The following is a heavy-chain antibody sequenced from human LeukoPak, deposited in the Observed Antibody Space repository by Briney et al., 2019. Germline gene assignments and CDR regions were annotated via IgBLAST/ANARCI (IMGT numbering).Heavy chain of an antibody. CDR3: VGIIASRGSKY. D-gene: IGHD3-16*01. CDR1: GFTFSSYA. Sequence: GGSLRLSCAASGFTFSSYAMHWVRQAPGKGLEWVAVISYDGSNKYYADSVKGRFTISRDNSKNTLYLQMNSLRAEDTAVYYCVGIIASRGSKYWGQGALVTVSS. V-gene: IGHV3-30-3*01. CDR2: ISYDGSNK. J-gene: IGHJ4*02.